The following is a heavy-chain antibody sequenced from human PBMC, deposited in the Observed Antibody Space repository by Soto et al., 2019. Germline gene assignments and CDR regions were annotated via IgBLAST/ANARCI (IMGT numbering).Heavy chain of an antibody. V-gene: IGHV3-48*02. CDR1: GFTFSSYS. D-gene: IGHD1-26*01. CDR2: ISSSSSTI. J-gene: IGHJ4*02. Sequence: EVQLVESGGGLVQPGGSLRLSCAASGFTFSSYSMNWVRQAPGKVLEWVSYISSSSSTIYYADSVKGRFTISRDNAKNSLYLQMTSMRDEDTAVYYCARDGAVGATPAYWCQGTMVTVSS. CDR3: ARDGAVGATPAY.